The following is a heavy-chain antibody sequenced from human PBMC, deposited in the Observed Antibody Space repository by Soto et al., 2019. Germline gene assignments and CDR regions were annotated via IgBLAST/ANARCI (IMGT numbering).Heavy chain of an antibody. J-gene: IGHJ4*02. CDR3: ARESEDLTSNFDY. Sequence: PGGSLRLSCAASGFTFTRYSINWVRQAPGKGLEWVSSISSTTNYIYYGDSMKGRFTISRDNAKNSLYLEMNSLRAEYTAVYYCARESEDLTSNFDYWGQGTLVTVSS. CDR1: GFTFTRYS. V-gene: IGHV3-21*06. CDR2: ISSTTNYI.